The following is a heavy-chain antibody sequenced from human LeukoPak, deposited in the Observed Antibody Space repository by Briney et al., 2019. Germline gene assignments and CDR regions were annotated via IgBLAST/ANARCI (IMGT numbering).Heavy chain of an antibody. CDR3: ARSHWGYCSSTSCCNYYFDY. CDR1: GGSISSGSYY. J-gene: IGHJ4*02. CDR2: IYTSGST. Sequence: SQTLSLTCTVSGGSISSGSYYWSWIRQPAGKGLEWIGRIYTSGSTNYNPSLKSRVTISVDTSKNQFSLKLSSVTAADTAVYYCARSHWGYCSSTSCCNYYFDYWGQGTLVTVSS. D-gene: IGHD2-2*01. V-gene: IGHV4-61*02.